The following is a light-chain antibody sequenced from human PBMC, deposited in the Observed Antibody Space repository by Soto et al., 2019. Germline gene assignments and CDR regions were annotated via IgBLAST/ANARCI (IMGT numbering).Light chain of an antibody. CDR1: QSVSSY. V-gene: IGKV3-11*01. CDR3: QQRSNWPCIT. J-gene: IGKJ5*01. CDR2: DAS. Sequence: EIVLTQSPATLSLSPGERATLSCRASQSVSSYLAWYQQKPGQAPRLLIYDASNRATGIPARSSGSGSGTDFTLTISSLEPEDFAVYYCQQRSNWPCITFGQGTRLEIK.